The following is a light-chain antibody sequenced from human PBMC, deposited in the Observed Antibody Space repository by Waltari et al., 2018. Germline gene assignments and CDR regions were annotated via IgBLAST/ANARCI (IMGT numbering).Light chain of an antibody. CDR1: NIGRKS. V-gene: IGLV3-21*04. CDR2: YDS. Sequence: SYVLTPPPSVSVAPGKTARITRGGNNIGRKSLLWYQPKPGRSPVLVIYYDSDRPSGIPERFSGSNSGNTATLTISRVEAGDEADYYCQVWDSGSDHPAVVFGGGTKLTVL. CDR3: QVWDSGSDHPAVV. J-gene: IGLJ2*01.